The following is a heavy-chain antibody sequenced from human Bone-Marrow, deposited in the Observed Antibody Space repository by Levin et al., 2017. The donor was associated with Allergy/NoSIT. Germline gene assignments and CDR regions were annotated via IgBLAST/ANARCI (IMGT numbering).Heavy chain of an antibody. CDR1: GFTFRAYT. D-gene: IGHD6-19*01. CDR3: ARDTVQWLVRGVDV. V-gene: IGHV3-30*04. CDR2: ISHDGLKT. J-gene: IGHJ6*02. Sequence: GGSLRLSCAASGFTFRAYTMHWVRQAPGKGLEWVALISHDGLKTYYADSVKGRFTISRDNSRNTLFVEMNSLRPEDTAMYYCARDTVQWLVRGVDVWGQGTTVTVSS.